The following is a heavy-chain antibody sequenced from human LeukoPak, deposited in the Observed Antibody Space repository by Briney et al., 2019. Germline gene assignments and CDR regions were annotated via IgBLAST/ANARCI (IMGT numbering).Heavy chain of an antibody. CDR2: MNPNSGNT. V-gene: IGHV1-8*01. D-gene: IGHD3-10*01. CDR3: ARGSSGTYHGSYNWFDP. CDR1: GYTFTSYD. J-gene: IGHJ5*02. Sequence: ASVKVSCKASGYTFTSYDINWVRQATGQGLEWMGWMNPNSGNTGYAQKFQGRVTMTRNTSISTAYMELSSLRFEDTAVYYCARGSSGTYHGSYNWFDPWGRGTLVTVSS.